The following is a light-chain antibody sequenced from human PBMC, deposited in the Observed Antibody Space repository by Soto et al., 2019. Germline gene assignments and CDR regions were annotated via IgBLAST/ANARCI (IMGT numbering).Light chain of an antibody. V-gene: IGKV3-11*01. J-gene: IGKJ5*01. CDR1: QSVSNNY. Sequence: EIVLTQSPGTLSLSPGESATLSCRASQSVSNNYLAWYQQKPGQAPRLLIYGASTRATGIPARFIGSGSGTDFTLTISSLEPEDFAVYYCQQRQYWPPITFGQGTRLQIK. CDR3: QQRQYWPPIT. CDR2: GAS.